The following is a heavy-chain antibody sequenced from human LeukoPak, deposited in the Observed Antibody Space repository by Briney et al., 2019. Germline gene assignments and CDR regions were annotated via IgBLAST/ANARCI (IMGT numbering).Heavy chain of an antibody. CDR1: GGSISSYY. J-gene: IGHJ6*03. CDR3: ARDLALLWFGELDYYMDV. Sequence: SETLSLTCTVSGGSISSYYWSWIRQPPGKGLEWIGYIYTSGSTNYNPSLKSRVTISVDTSKNQFSLKLSSATAADTAVYYCARDLALLWFGELDYYMDVWGKGTTVTVSS. V-gene: IGHV4-59*01. CDR2: IYTSGST. D-gene: IGHD3-10*01.